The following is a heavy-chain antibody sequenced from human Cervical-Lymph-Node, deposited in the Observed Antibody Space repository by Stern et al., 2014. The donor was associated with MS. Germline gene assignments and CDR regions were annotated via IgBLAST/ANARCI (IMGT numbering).Heavy chain of an antibody. V-gene: IGHV3-33*01. CDR3: ARSSSPSPYYYYGMDV. CDR1: GFTFSSYG. D-gene: IGHD6-13*01. CDR2: IWYDGSNK. Sequence: VQLEESGGGVVQPGRSLRLSCAASGFTFSSYGMHWVRQAPGKGLEWVAVIWYDGSNKYYADSVKGRFTISRDNSKNKLYLQMNSLRAEDTAVYYCARSSSPSPYYYYGMDVWGQGTTVTVSS. J-gene: IGHJ6*02.